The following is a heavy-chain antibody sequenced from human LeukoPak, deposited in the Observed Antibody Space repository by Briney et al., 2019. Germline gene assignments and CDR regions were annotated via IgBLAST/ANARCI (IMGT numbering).Heavy chain of an antibody. D-gene: IGHD3-3*01. CDR1: GFTFTGYY. Sequence: ASVKVSCKASGFTFTGYYMHWVRQAPGQGLEWMGWINPNSGGTNYAQKFQGWVTMTRDTSISTAYMELSRLRSDDTAVYYCARRPRITIFGVVIMGVDAFDIWGQGTMVTVSS. V-gene: IGHV1-2*04. J-gene: IGHJ3*02. CDR3: ARRPRITIFGVVIMGVDAFDI. CDR2: INPNSGGT.